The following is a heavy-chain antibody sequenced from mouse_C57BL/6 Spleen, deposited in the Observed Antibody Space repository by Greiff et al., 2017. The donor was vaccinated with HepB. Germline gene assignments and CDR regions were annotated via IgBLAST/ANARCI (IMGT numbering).Heavy chain of an antibody. J-gene: IGHJ4*01. Sequence: QVQLQQPGAELVMPGASVKLFCKASGYTFTSYWMHWVKQRPGQGLEWIGEIDPSDSYTNYNQKFKGKSTLTVDKSSSTAYMQLSSLTSEDSAVYYCARRLPYYYAMDYWGQGTSVTVSS. V-gene: IGHV1-69*01. CDR2: IDPSDSYT. CDR1: GYTFTSYW. D-gene: IGHD5-5*01. CDR3: ARRLPYYYAMDY.